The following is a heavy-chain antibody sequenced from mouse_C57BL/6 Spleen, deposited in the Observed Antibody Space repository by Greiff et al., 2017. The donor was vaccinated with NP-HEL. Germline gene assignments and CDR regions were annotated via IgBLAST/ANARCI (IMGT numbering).Heavy chain of an antibody. D-gene: IGHD1-1*01. CDR2: ISDGGSYT. CDR1: GFTFSSYA. Sequence: EVNLVESGGGLVKPGGSLKLSCAASGFTFSSYAMSWVRQTPEKRLEWVATISDGGSYTYYPDNVKGRFTISRDNAKNNLYLQMSHLKSEDTAMYYCARKINTVVAREAMDYWGQRTSVTVSS. V-gene: IGHV5-4*03. J-gene: IGHJ4*01. CDR3: ARKINTVVAREAMDY.